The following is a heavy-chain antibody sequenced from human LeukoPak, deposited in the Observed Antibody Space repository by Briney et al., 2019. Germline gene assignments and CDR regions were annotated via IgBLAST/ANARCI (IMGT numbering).Heavy chain of an antibody. CDR1: GGTFSSYA. D-gene: IGHD6-13*01. V-gene: IGHV1-69*04. Sequence: ASVKVSCKASGGTFSSYAISWVRQAPGQGLEWMGRIIPILGIANYAQKFQGRVTITADKSTSTAYMELSSLRSEDTAVYYCASAPGIAAAGKLALDYWGQGTLVTVSS. CDR2: IIPILGIA. CDR3: ASAPGIAAAGKLALDY. J-gene: IGHJ4*02.